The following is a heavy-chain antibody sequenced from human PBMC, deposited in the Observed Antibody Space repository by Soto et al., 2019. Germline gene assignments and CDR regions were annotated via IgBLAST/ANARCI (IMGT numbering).Heavy chain of an antibody. D-gene: IGHD3-9*01. CDR2: IYYSGST. Sequence: SETLSLTCTVSGGSISSSSYYWGWIRQPPGKGLEWIGSIYYSGSTYYNPSLKSRVTISVDTSKNQFSLKLSSVTAADTAVYYCARLQRRYYDTNYGMDVWGQGTTVT. CDR3: ARLQRRYYDTNYGMDV. V-gene: IGHV4-39*01. J-gene: IGHJ6*02. CDR1: GGSISSSSYY.